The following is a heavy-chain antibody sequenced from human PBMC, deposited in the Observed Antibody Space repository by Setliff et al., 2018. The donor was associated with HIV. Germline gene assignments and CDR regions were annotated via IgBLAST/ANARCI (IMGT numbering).Heavy chain of an antibody. D-gene: IGHD6-13*01. J-gene: IGHJ6*01. V-gene: IGHV4-38-2*02. CDR1: XXXXXXVLY. CDR2: VSDSGSG. CDR3: AREDRSNWSYDRFYYFGLDV. Sequence: SETLSLTCTVXXXXXXXVLYWGWIRQPPGKGLEWIGTVSDSGSGHYNPPLNSRVTISVXTSXXQLSLKLSSVTAADTGVYYCAREDRSNWSYDRFYYFGLDVWGQGTXXXVSS.